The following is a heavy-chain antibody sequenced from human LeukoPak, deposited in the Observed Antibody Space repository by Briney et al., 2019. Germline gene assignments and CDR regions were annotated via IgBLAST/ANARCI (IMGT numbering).Heavy chain of an antibody. D-gene: IGHD6-19*01. J-gene: IGHJ4*02. CDR2: INPNSGGT. V-gene: IGHV1-2*02. Sequence: ASVKVSCKASGYTFTGYYMHWVRQAPGQGLEWMGWINPNSGGTNYAQKFQGRVTVTRDTSISTAYMELSRLRSDDTAVYYCARGRSMSSGWYVDYWGQGTLVTVSS. CDR3: ARGRSMSSGWYVDY. CDR1: GYTFTGYY.